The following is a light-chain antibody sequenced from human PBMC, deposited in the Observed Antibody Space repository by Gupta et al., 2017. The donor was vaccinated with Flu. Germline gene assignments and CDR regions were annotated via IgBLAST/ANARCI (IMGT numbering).Light chain of an antibody. V-gene: IGKV3-20*01. CDR3: QHCSSSSTMYT. Sequence: DIVLTQSPGTLSLSPGRRATLSCRASRCITSTDLAWYHHKPGQAPRLLMYGASTRATDIPDRFSGGGSGTEFTLNISRLEPEDFAVYYGQHCSSSSTMYTFGQGTKLEIK. J-gene: IGKJ2*01. CDR2: GAS. CDR1: RCITSTD.